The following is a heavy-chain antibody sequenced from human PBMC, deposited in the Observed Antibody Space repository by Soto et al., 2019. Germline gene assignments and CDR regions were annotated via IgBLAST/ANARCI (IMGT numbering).Heavy chain of an antibody. J-gene: IGHJ6*02. CDR3: ARGRGRIAAAFYYYYYGMDV. D-gene: IGHD6-13*01. Sequence: SETLSLTCAVYGGSFSGYYXSWIRQPPGKGLEWIGEINHSGSTNYNPSLKSRVTISVDTSKNQFSLKLSSVTAADTAVYYCARGRGRIAAAFYYYYYGMDVWGQGTTVTVSS. CDR2: INHSGST. CDR1: GGSFSGYY. V-gene: IGHV4-34*01.